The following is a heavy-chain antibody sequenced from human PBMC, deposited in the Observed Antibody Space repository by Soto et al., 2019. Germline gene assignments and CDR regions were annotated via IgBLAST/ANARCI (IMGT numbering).Heavy chain of an antibody. CDR2: IYYSGST. Sequence: SETLSLTCTVSGGSVSSGSYYWSWIRQPPGKGLEWIGYIYYSGSTNYNPSLKSRVTISVDTSKNQFSLKLSSVTAADTAVYYCARTMVGARAGYFDYWGQGTLVTVSS. J-gene: IGHJ4*02. V-gene: IGHV4-61*01. CDR3: ARTMVGARAGYFDY. CDR1: GGSVSSGSYY. D-gene: IGHD1-26*01.